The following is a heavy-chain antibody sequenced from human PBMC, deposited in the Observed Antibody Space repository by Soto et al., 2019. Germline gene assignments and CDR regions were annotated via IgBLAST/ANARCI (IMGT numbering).Heavy chain of an antibody. D-gene: IGHD3-10*01. V-gene: IGHV4-59*12. CDR2: IYYSGST. J-gene: IGHJ5*02. CDR3: ARDRWFGDDNWFDP. CDR1: GGSISSYY. Sequence: SETLSLTCTVSGGSISSYYWSWIRQPPGKGLEWIGYIYYSGSTYYNPSLKSRVTISVDTSKNQFSLKLSSVTAADTAVYYCARDRWFGDDNWFDPWGQGTLVTVSS.